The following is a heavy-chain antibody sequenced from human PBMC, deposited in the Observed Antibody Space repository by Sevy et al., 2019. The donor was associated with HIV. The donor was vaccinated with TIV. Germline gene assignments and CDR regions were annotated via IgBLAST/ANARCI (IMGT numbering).Heavy chain of an antibody. Sequence: GGSLRLSCAASGFTFSTYTMNWVRQAPGKGLEWVSSISSGSSYIYYADSVNARFTISRDNAKNSLYLQMNSLRAEDTAVSYCARDGGCSSTSCLLYFDYWGQGTPVTVSS. CDR1: GFTFSTYT. CDR3: ARDGGCSSTSCLLYFDY. V-gene: IGHV3-21*01. CDR2: ISSGSSYI. J-gene: IGHJ4*02. D-gene: IGHD2-2*01.